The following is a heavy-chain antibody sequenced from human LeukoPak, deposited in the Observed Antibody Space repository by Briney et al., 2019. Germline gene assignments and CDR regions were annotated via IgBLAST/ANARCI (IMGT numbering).Heavy chain of an antibody. CDR2: IYYSGST. CDR1: GGSISSYY. D-gene: IGHD1-7*01. V-gene: IGHV4-59*12. Sequence: SETLSLTCTVSGGSISSYYWSWIRQPPGKGLEWIGYIYYSGSTNYNPSLKSRVTISVETSKNEFSLNLRSVTAADTAVYYCTRVWNYACDIWGQGTMVTVSS. CDR3: TRVWNYACDI. J-gene: IGHJ3*02.